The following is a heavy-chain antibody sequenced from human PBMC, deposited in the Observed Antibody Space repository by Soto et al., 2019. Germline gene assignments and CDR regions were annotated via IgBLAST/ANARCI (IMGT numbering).Heavy chain of an antibody. D-gene: IGHD2-8*02. V-gene: IGHV4-39*02. CDR3: ARDKITGLFDY. Sequence: SETLSLTCTVSGDSINSSAYYWGWIRQPPGKGLEWIANIYHSGTTYSNPSLKSRITISVDTSKNQFSLKLTSVTAADTAVYYCARDKITGLFDYWGQGTLVTVSS. CDR2: IYHSGTT. CDR1: GDSINSSAYY. J-gene: IGHJ4*02.